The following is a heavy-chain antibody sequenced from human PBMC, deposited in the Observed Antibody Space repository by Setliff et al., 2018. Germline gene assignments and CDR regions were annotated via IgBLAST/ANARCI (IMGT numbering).Heavy chain of an antibody. D-gene: IGHD6-19*01. Sequence: SETLSLTCTVSGGSISSYYWSWIRQPAGKGLEWIGHIYIGGSANYNPALKRRVTMSIDTSKNQFSLKLNSVTAADMAVYYCAREQWLDPPGYYYMDVWAKGTTVTVSS. CDR1: GGSISSYY. CDR3: AREQWLDPPGYYYMDV. CDR2: IYIGGSA. V-gene: IGHV4-4*07. J-gene: IGHJ6*03.